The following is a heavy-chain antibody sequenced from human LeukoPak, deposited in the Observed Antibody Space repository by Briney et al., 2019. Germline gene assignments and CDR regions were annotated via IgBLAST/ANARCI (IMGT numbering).Heavy chain of an antibody. D-gene: IGHD4-17*01. CDR1: GVSFNDDY. CDR2: INHSGYT. V-gene: IGHV4-34*01. CDR3: ARMTTGHHF. J-gene: IGHJ4*02. Sequence: PSETLSLTCAVSGVSFNDDYWSWVRQTPGKGLEWIGEINHSGYTNDSPSLKSRVTLSIDTSRKQFSLNLRSVTVADTGIYYCARMTTGHHFWGQGTLVTVSS.